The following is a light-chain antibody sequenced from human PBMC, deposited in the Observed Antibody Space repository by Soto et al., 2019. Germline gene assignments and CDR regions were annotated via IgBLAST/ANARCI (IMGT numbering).Light chain of an antibody. CDR1: QVIKND. J-gene: IGKJ4*01. Sequence: IQMTQSPSSLSASVGERVTITCRASQVIKNDLSWYQQKPGKAPDLLIYSASTLQSGVPSRFSGSGSETEFSLTIRALQPEDFATYYCQQLSRYPLTFGGGTKVDIK. V-gene: IGKV1-17*01. CDR3: QQLSRYPLT. CDR2: SAS.